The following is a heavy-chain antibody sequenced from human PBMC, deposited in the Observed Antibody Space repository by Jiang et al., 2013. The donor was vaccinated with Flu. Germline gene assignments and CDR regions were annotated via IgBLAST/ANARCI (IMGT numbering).Heavy chain of an antibody. CDR2: LLHGST. CDR1: GGSISSHY. V-gene: IGHV4-59*11. CDR3: ARTNYDFWSRFRVHYYYMDV. Sequence: PGLVKPSETLSLTCTVSGGSISSHYWSWIRQPPGKGRGVDWVYLLHGSTNYNPSLKSRVTISVDTSKNQXSLKLSSVTAADTAVYYCARTNYDFWSRFRVHYYYMDVWGKGTTVTVSS. J-gene: IGHJ6*03. D-gene: IGHD3-3*01.